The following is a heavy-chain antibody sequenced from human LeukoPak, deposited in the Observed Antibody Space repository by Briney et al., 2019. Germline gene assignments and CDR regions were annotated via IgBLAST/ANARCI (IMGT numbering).Heavy chain of an antibody. CDR2: ISGSGGRT. D-gene: IGHD3-10*01. CDR1: GFTFSSYG. J-gene: IGHJ4*02. CDR3: AKGAYGSGNGGAFDS. Sequence: GGSLRLSCVASGFTFSSYGMSWVRQAPGKGLEWVSAISGSGGRTYYADSVKGRFTISRDSSKNTLYLQMNSLRAEDTAVHYCAKGAYGSGNGGAFDSWGQGTLVTVFS. V-gene: IGHV3-23*01.